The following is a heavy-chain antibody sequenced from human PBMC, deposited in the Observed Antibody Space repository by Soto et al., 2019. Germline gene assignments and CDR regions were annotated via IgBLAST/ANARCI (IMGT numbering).Heavy chain of an antibody. CDR3: ATLREYNWNYGY. V-gene: IGHV1-24*01. CDR2: FDPEDGET. J-gene: IGHJ4*02. Sequence: ASVKVACKVSGYTLTELSMHWVRQAPGKGLEWMGGFDPEDGETIYAQKFQGRVTMTEDTSTDTAYMELSSLRSEDTAVYYCATLREYNWNYGYWGQGTLVTVSS. D-gene: IGHD1-7*01. CDR1: GYTLTELS.